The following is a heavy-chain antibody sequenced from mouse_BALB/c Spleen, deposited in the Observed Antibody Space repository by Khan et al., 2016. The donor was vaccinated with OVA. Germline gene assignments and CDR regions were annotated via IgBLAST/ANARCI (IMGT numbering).Heavy chain of an antibody. D-gene: IGHD2-14*01. V-gene: IGHV1S136*01. J-gene: IGHJ2*01. CDR1: GYTFTSYV. Sequence: EVQLQESGPEPVKPGASVKMSCKASGYTFTSYVIHWVKQKPGQGLEWIGYIYPYNDDTKSNEKFKGKATLTSDKSSSTAYMELRSLTSEDSAVYYCARNYRYDVYFDYWGQGTTLTVSS. CDR3: ARNYRYDVYFDY. CDR2: IYPYNDDT.